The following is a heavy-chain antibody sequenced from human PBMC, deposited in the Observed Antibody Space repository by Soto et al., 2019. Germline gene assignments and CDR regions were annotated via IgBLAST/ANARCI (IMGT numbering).Heavy chain of an antibody. Sequence: QVQLVESGGGVVQPGRSLRLSCVVSGFTFSNYGMHWVRQAPGKGLEWVAVISKDGSEEYYADSVKGRFTVSRDNSRNTLYLQVNSLRTEDTAVYYCAKETHSSGYGTSFDHWGQGTLVPVSS. CDR2: ISKDGSEE. CDR1: GFTFSNYG. J-gene: IGHJ4*02. D-gene: IGHD3-22*01. CDR3: AKETHSSGYGTSFDH. V-gene: IGHV3-30*18.